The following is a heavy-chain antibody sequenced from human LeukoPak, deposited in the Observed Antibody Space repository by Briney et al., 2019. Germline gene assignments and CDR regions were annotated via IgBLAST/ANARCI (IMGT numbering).Heavy chain of an antibody. D-gene: IGHD3-22*01. CDR1: GFTFDDYA. V-gene: IGHV3-20*04. CDR3: ARAYYDSSGKTLDY. CDR2: INWNGGST. Sequence: GGSLRLSCAASGFTFDDYAMHWVRQAPGKGLEWVSGINWNGGSTGYADSVKGRFTISRDNAKNSLYLQMNSLRAEDTALYYCARAYYDSSGKTLDYWGQGTLVTVSS. J-gene: IGHJ4*02.